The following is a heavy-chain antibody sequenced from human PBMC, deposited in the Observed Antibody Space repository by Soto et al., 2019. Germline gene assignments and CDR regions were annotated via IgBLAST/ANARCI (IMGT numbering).Heavy chain of an antibody. Sequence: ASVKVSCKASGYTFTGYYMHWVRQAPGQGLEWMGWINPNSGGTNYAQQFQGWVTMTRDTSISTAYMELSRLGSDDTAVYYCARDPYCTSTSCYEGGMDVWGQGTTVTVSS. J-gene: IGHJ6*02. CDR1: GYTFTGYY. CDR2: INPNSGGT. V-gene: IGHV1-2*04. D-gene: IGHD2-2*01. CDR3: ARDPYCTSTSCYEGGMDV.